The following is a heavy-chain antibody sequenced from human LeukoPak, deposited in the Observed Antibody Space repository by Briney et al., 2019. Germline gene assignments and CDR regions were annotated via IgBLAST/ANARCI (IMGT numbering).Heavy chain of an antibody. CDR1: GYTFTGYY. CDR3: ARVDYGGKSGY. CDR2: INPNSGGT. V-gene: IGHV1-2*02. Sequence: VASVKVSCKASGYTFTGYYMHWMRQAPGQGLEWMGWINPNSGGTNYAQKFQGRVTMTRDTSISTAYMELSRLRSDDTAVYYCARVDYGGKSGYWGQGTLVTVSS. D-gene: IGHD4-23*01. J-gene: IGHJ4*02.